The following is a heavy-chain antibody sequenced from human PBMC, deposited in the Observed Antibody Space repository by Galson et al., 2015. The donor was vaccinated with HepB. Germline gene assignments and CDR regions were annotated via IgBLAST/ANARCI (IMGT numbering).Heavy chain of an antibody. CDR3: ARGAISTVTYNWFDP. J-gene: IGHJ5*02. D-gene: IGHD4-11*01. Sequence: SVKVSCKASGYTFTSYGISWERQAPGQGLEWMGWISAYNGKTNYAQKLQGRVTMTTDTSTSTAYMELRSLRSDDTAVYYCARGAISTVTYNWFDPLGQGTLVTVSS. CDR1: GYTFTSYG. CDR2: ISAYNGKT. V-gene: IGHV1-18*01.